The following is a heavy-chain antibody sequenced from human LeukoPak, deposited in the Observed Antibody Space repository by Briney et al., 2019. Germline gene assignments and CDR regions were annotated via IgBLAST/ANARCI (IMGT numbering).Heavy chain of an antibody. Sequence: GASVKVSCKASGYTFTTYYMPWVRQAPGQGLEGMGIINPSGGTTNYAQKFQGRVTMTRDTSTTTVYMELSSLRSEDTAVYYCARGRPGSGWSFDYWGQGTLVTVSS. D-gene: IGHD6-19*01. J-gene: IGHJ4*02. V-gene: IGHV1-46*01. CDR2: INPSGGTT. CDR1: GYTFTTYY. CDR3: ARGRPGSGWSFDY.